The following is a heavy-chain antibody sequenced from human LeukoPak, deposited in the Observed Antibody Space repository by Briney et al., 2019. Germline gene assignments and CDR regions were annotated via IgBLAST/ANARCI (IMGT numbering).Heavy chain of an antibody. CDR2: IIPIFGIA. J-gene: IGHJ5*02. Sequence: SVKVSRKASGGTFSSYAISWVRQAPGQGLEWMGRIIPIFGIANYAQKFQGRVTITADKSTSTAYMELSSLRSEDTAVYYCARSPVVIDFNWFDPWGQGTLVTVSS. CDR1: GGTFSSYA. D-gene: IGHD3-22*01. V-gene: IGHV1-69*04. CDR3: ARSPVVIDFNWFDP.